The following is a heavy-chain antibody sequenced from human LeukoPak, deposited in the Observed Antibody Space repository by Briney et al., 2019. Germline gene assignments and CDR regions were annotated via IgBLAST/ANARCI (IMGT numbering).Heavy chain of an antibody. D-gene: IGHD5-24*01. CDR3: ARDDRDGYNFNY. CDR2: IYSGGST. V-gene: IGHV3-53*01. Sequence: GGSLRLSCAASGFTFSNYGMHWVRQAPGKGLEWVSVIYSGGSTYYADSVKGRFTISRDNSKNTLYLQMNSLRAEDTAVYYCARDDRDGYNFNYWGQGTLVTVSS. CDR1: GFTFSNYG. J-gene: IGHJ4*02.